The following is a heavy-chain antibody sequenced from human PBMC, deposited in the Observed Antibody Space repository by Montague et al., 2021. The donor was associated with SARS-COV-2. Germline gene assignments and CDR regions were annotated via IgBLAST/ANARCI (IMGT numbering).Heavy chain of an antibody. Sequence: SETLSLTCTVSGGSVLCSLACSCWISQPPGKGLDWIANFYYRGNTYYKSSLKSRVTISVDTSNNQSSLKLSSVTAADTAVYYCARGPKMYGELADYWRQGNLVSVT. J-gene: IGHJ4*02. V-gene: IGHV4-39*01. CDR1: GGSVLCSLAC. D-gene: IGHD4-17*01. CDR2: FYYRGNT. CDR3: ARGPKMYGELADY.